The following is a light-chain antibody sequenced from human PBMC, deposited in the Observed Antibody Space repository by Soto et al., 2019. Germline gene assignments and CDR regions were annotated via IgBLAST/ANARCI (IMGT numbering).Light chain of an antibody. CDR1: SSDVGGYKY. J-gene: IGLJ1*01. CDR3: SSYAGTIYV. V-gene: IGLV2-8*01. CDR2: EVS. Sequence: QSALTQPPSASGSPGQSVTISCTGTSSDVGGYKYVSWYQQHPGKAPRLMIYEVSKRPSGVPDRFSGSKSGNTASLTVSGLQAEDEADYYCSSYAGTIYVFGTGTQLTVL.